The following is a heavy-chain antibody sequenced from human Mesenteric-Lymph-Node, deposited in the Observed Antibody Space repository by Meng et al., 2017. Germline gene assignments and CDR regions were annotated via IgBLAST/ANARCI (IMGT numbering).Heavy chain of an antibody. J-gene: IGHJ5*02. Sequence: QVQLQESGPGLVKPSETLSLTCTVSGGSISSYYWSWIRQPPGKGLEWIGYIYYSGSTNYNPSLKSRVTISVDTSKNQFSLKLSSVTAADTAVYYCARNLWFGEFRWFDPWGQGTLVTVSS. CDR2: IYYSGST. CDR1: GGSISSYY. D-gene: IGHD3-10*01. CDR3: ARNLWFGEFRWFDP. V-gene: IGHV4-59*01.